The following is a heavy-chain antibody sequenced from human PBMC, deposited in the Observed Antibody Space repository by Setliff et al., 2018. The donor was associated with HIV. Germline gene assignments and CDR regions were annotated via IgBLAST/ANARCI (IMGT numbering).Heavy chain of an antibody. Sequence: GGSLRLSCAASGFTFSTYSMNWVRQAPGKGLEWVSSISSSSSYIYYADSVRGRFTISRDNAKNSLYLQMNSLRAEDTAVYYCARIYCSSTSCPTHYWGQGTLVTVSS. D-gene: IGHD2-2*01. V-gene: IGHV3-21*01. CDR1: GFTFSTYS. J-gene: IGHJ4*02. CDR3: ARIYCSSTSCPTHY. CDR2: ISSSSSYI.